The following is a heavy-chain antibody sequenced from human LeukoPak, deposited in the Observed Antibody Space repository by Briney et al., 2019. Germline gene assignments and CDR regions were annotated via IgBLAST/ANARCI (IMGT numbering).Heavy chain of an antibody. D-gene: IGHD1-26*01. V-gene: IGHV3-11*05. CDR3: GRVGATVTTSYYFDY. CDR1: GFTSTDYY. J-gene: IGHJ4*02. CDR2: IIRSGGYT. Sequence: GGSLRLSCAASGFTSTDYYMSWIRLAPGKGLEWVSYIIRSGGYTNYADSVRGRFTISRDNAKNSLYLQMNSLRAEDTAVYYCGRVGATVTTSYYFDYWGQGTLVTVSS.